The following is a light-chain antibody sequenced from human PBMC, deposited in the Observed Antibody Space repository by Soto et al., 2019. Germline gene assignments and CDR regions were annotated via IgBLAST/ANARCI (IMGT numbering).Light chain of an antibody. J-gene: IGLJ1*01. CDR2: NND. CDR3: AAWDGSLSGLYV. CDR1: SSNIGTYT. V-gene: IGLV1-44*01. Sequence: QSVLTQPPSASGTPGQRVTISCSGSSSNIGTYTVNWYQQFPGTAPKLLIYNNDQRPSGVPDRFSGFKYGTAASLAISGLQSEDEAEYNCAAWDGSLSGLYVFGTGTKVTVL.